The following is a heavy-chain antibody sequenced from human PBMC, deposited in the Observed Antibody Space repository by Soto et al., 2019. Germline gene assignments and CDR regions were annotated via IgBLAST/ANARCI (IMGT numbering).Heavy chain of an antibody. D-gene: IGHD1-1*01. CDR2: INPNSGGT. Sequence: ASVKVSCKASGYTFTGYYMHWVRQAPGHGLEWMGWINPNSGGTNYAQKFQGWVTMTRDTSISTAYMELSRLRSDDTAVYYCARETIGYYFDYWGQGTLVTVSS. CDR3: ARETIGYYFDY. CDR1: GYTFTGYY. V-gene: IGHV1-2*04. J-gene: IGHJ4*02.